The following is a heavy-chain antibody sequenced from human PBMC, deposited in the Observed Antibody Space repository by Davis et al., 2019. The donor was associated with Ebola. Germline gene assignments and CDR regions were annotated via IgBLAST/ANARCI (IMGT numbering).Heavy chain of an antibody. CDR2: IYYTGRV. CDR3: ARMGLSSGYYFFDY. CDR1: GDSMSGFY. D-gene: IGHD3-22*01. V-gene: IGHV4-59*12. Sequence: MPSETLSLTCTVSGDSMSGFYWSWIRQTPGKGLEWIGYIYYTGRVEYNPPLQSRVTISVDTSKNQFSLKLSSVTAADTAVYYCARMGLSSGYYFFDYWGQGTLVTVSS. J-gene: IGHJ4*02.